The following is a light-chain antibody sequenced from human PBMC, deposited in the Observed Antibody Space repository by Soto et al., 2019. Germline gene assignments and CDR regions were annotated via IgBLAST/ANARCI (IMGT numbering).Light chain of an antibody. V-gene: IGKV3-15*01. CDR1: QSVSSD. CDR3: QQYNDWPRT. CDR2: GAS. J-gene: IGKJ1*01. Sequence: EIVMTQSPATVSVSPGERASLSCRASQSVSSDLAWYQQKPGQAPRLLIYGASTRATGISARISGSGSGTEFTLTISSLQSEDFAVYYCQQYNDWPRTFGQGTKVEIK.